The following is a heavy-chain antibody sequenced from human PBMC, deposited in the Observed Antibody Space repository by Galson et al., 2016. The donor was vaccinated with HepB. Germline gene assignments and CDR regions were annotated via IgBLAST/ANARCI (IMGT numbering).Heavy chain of an antibody. Sequence: SVKVSCKASGYTFTDFYLHWVRQAPGQGLEWVGWINPKNGFTAYAQDFQGRVTMTRDTSISTAYMDLSRLTSDDTAVYYCASSVAAFGSGWYSVRLEFTASLDNWGQGTLVTVSS. CDR3: ASSVAAFGSGWYSVRLEFTASLDN. J-gene: IGHJ4*02. CDR1: GYTFTDFY. D-gene: IGHD6-19*01. V-gene: IGHV1-2*02. CDR2: INPKNGFT.